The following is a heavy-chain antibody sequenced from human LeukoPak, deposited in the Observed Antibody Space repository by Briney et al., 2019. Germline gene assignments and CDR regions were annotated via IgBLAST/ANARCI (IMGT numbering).Heavy chain of an antibody. CDR1: GYTFTGYY. V-gene: IGHV1-2*02. D-gene: IGHD2-2*01. J-gene: IGHJ3*02. Sequence: ASVKVSCKASGYTFTGYYMHWVRQAPGQGLEWMGWINPNSGGTNYAQKFQGRVTMTRDTSISTAYMELSRLRSDDTAVYYCARWGSTSCSSCPGDAFDIWGQGTMVTVSS. CDR3: ARWGSTSCSSCPGDAFDI. CDR2: INPNSGGT.